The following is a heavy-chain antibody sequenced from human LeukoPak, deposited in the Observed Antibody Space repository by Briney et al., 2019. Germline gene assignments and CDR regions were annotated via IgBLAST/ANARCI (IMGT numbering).Heavy chain of an antibody. J-gene: IGHJ5*02. CDR3: ARMSVAGVDNNWLFDP. CDR1: HDSISHYY. CDR2: IHYTGTT. V-gene: IGHV4-59*08. D-gene: IGHD6-19*01. Sequence: SETLSLTCTVSHDSISHYYWSWIRQAPGKGLEWIGYIHYTGTTNYNPSFKSRVTISADTSMNQGSLKLTSVTATDTAIYFCARMSVAGVDNNWLFDPWGQGTQVVVSS.